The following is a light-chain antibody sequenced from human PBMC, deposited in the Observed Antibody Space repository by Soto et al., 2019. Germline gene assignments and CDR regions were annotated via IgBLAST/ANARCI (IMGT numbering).Light chain of an antibody. CDR3: QQSYTVPS. J-gene: IGKJ4*01. Sequence: DIQMTQSPSSLFASVGDRITITCRASQSINNYLNWYQQKPGKAPKLLIYLASNLQGGVPSRFSGSGSGADFTLTISGLQPEDFATYFCQQSYTVPSFGGGTKVEVK. CDR2: LAS. CDR1: QSINNY. V-gene: IGKV1-39*01.